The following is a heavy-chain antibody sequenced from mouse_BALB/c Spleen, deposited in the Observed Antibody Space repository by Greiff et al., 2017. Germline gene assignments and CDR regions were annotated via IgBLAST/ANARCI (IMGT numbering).Heavy chain of an antibody. CDR3: ARDYRYDEGGYFDY. CDR2: ISYSGST. CDR1: GDSITSGY. J-gene: IGHJ2*01. D-gene: IGHD2-14*01. V-gene: IGHV3-8*02. Sequence: EVKLVESGPSLVKPSQTLSLTCSVTGDSITSGYWNWIRKFPGNKLEYMGYISYSGSTYYNPSLKSRISITRDTSKNQYYLQLNSVTTEDTATYYCARDYRYDEGGYFDYWGQGTTLTVSS.